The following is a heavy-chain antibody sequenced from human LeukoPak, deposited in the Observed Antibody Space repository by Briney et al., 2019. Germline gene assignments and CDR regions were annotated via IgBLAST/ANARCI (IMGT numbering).Heavy chain of an antibody. Sequence: PSETLSLTCTVSGGSISSSSYYWGWIRQPPGKGLEWIGSIYYSGSTYYNPSLKSRVTISVDTSKNQFSLKLSSVTAADTAVYYCARPSEGYSSSAGLGYWGQGTLVTVSS. CDR3: ARPSEGYSSSAGLGY. CDR2: IYYSGST. V-gene: IGHV4-39*01. D-gene: IGHD6-6*01. CDR1: GGSISSSSYY. J-gene: IGHJ4*02.